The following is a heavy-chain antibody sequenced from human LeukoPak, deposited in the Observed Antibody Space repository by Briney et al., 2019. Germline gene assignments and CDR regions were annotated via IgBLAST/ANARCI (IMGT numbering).Heavy chain of an antibody. CDR2: ISYDGSNK. CDR3: ARDREGSYGSGGFDY. D-gene: IGHD3-10*01. V-gene: IGHV3-30*04. CDR1: GFTFSSYA. J-gene: IGHJ4*02. Sequence: PGGSLGLSCAASGFTFSSYAMHWVRQAPGKGLEWVAVISYDGSNKYYADSVKGRFTISRDNSKNTLYLQMNSLRAEDTAVYYCARDREGSYGSGGFDYWGQGTLVTVSS.